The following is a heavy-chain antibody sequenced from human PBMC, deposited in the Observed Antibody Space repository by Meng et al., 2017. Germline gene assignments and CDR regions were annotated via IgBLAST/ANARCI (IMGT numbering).Heavy chain of an antibody. CDR3: TSSPGIAAAGKGY. V-gene: IGHV3-73*01. J-gene: IGHJ4*02. CDR2: IRSKANSYAT. Sequence: GESLKISCTASGFTFGDYAMSWVRQASGKGLEWVGRIRSKANSYATAYAASVKGRFTISRDDSKNTAYLQMNSLKTEDTAVYYCTSSPGIAAAGKGYWGQGTLVTVSS. CDR1: GFTFGDYA. D-gene: IGHD6-13*01.